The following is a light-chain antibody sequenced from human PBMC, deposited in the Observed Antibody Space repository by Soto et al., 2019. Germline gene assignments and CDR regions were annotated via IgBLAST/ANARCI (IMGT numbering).Light chain of an antibody. CDR2: DNN. V-gene: IGLV1-51*01. CDR1: SSNIGNNY. CDR3: GTWDSSLSYV. Sequence: QSVLTQPPSVYAAPGQKVTISCSGSSSNIGNNYVSWYQQLPGTAPKLLIYDNNKRPSGIPDRFSGSKSGTSATLGITGLQTGDEADYYCGTWDSSLSYVFGTGTKVTVL. J-gene: IGLJ1*01.